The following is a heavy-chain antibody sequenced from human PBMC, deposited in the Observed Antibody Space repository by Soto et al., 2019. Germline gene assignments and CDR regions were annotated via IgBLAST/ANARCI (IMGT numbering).Heavy chain of an antibody. CDR1: GFTFSSYW. CDR3: ARDRSVAAADYYYYYYGMDV. J-gene: IGHJ6*02. Sequence: PGGSLRLSCAASGFTFSSYWMHWVRQAPGKGLVWVSRINSDGSSTSYADSVKGRFTISRDNAKNTLYLQMNNLRAEDTAVYYCARDRSVAAADYYYYYYGMDVWGQGTTVTVSS. V-gene: IGHV3-74*01. D-gene: IGHD6-13*01. CDR2: INSDGSST.